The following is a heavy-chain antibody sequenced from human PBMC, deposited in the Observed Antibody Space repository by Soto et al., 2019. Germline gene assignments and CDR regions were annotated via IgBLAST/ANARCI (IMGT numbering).Heavy chain of an antibody. J-gene: IGHJ5*02. Sequence: GGSLRLSCAASGFTFSSYWMSWVRQAPGKGLEWVANIKQDGSEKYYVDSVKGRFTISRDNAKNSLYLQMNSLRAEDTAVYYCARESSNYPWNWFDPWGQGTLVTVSS. V-gene: IGHV3-7*01. CDR2: IKQDGSEK. CDR1: GFTFSSYW. D-gene: IGHD4-4*01. CDR3: ARESSNYPWNWFDP.